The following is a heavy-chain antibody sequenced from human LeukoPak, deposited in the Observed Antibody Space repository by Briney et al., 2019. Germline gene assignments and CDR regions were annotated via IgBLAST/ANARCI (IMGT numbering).Heavy chain of an antibody. CDR3: ASLLTPYHGSGGGGMDV. J-gene: IGHJ6*02. CDR2: ISGDGSGT. V-gene: IGHV3-74*01. CDR1: GFTFSTHW. D-gene: IGHD3-10*01. Sequence: GGSLRLSCSASGFTFSTHWMYWVRQAPGKELVWVSRISGDGSGTSYADSVKGRFTISRDNAKDTLYLQMTSLRVEDTAVYSCASLLTPYHGSGGGGMDVWGQGTTVTVSS.